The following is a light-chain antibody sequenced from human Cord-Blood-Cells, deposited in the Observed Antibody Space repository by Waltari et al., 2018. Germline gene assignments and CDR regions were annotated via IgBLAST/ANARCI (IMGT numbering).Light chain of an antibody. J-gene: IGLJ3*02. CDR3: CSYAGSSTLV. V-gene: IGLV2-23*01. CDR2: EGS. CDR1: SSDVGSYNL. Sequence: QSVLTQPASVSGSPGQSITISCTGTSSDVGSYNLVSWYQQHPGKAPKLMIYEGSERPSGVSNRFSGSNSGNTASLTISGLQAEDEADYYCCSYAGSSTLVFGGGTKLTVL.